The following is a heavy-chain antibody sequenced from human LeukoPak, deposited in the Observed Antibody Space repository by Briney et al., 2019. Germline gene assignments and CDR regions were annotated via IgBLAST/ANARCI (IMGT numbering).Heavy chain of an antibody. D-gene: IGHD5-18*01. CDR2: IYHSGST. Sequence: PSETLSLTCAVSGGSISSGGYSWSWIRQPPGKGLEWLGYIYHSGSTYYNPSLKSRVTISIDRSKNQFSLKLSSVTAADTAVYYCARYSYGPGYFDYWGQGTLVTVSS. J-gene: IGHJ4*02. V-gene: IGHV4-30-2*01. CDR3: ARYSYGPGYFDY. CDR1: GGSISSGGYS.